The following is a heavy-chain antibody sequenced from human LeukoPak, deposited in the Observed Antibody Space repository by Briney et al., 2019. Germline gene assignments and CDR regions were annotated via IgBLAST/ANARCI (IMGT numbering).Heavy chain of an antibody. J-gene: IGHJ5*02. CDR2: INHSGST. CDR1: GGSFSGYY. CDR3: AIHIVVVPAAKKKNWFDP. V-gene: IGHV4-34*01. Sequence: PSETLSLTCAVYGGSFSGYYWSWIRQPPGKGLEWIGEINHSGSTNYNPSLKSRVTISVDTSKNQFSLKLSSVTAADTAVYYCAIHIVVVPAAKKKNWFDPWGQGILVTVSS. D-gene: IGHD2-2*01.